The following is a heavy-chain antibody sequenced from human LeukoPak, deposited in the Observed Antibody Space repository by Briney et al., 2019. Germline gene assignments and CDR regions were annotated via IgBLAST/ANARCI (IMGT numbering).Heavy chain of an antibody. Sequence: ASVKVSCKASGGTFSSYAISWVRQAPGQGLEWMGGIIPIFGTANYAQKFQGRVTITADKSTSTAYMELSSLRSEDTAVYYCARVPSGAGKLQYYYYMDVWGKGTTVTVSS. CDR3: ARVPSGAGKLQYYYYMDV. D-gene: IGHD6-19*01. V-gene: IGHV1-69*06. CDR1: GGTFSSYA. CDR2: IIPIFGTA. J-gene: IGHJ6*03.